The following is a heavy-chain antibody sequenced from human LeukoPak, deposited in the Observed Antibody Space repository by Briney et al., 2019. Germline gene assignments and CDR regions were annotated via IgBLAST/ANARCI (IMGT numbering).Heavy chain of an antibody. CDR2: ISGSGGST. V-gene: IGHV3-23*01. J-gene: IGHJ6*03. CDR3: AKGDSSSWYLRDYYYYMDV. D-gene: IGHD6-13*01. CDR1: GFTFSSHA. Sequence: GGSLRLSCAASGFTFSSHAMSWVRQAPGKGLEWVSAISGSGGSTYYADSVKGRFTISRDNSKNTLYLQMNSLRAEDTAVYYCAKGDSSSWYLRDYYYYMDVWGKGTTVTVSS.